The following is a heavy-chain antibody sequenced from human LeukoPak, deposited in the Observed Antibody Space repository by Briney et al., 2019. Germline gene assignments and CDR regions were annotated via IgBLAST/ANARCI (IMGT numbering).Heavy chain of an antibody. D-gene: IGHD3-16*01. V-gene: IGHV4-38-2*02. Sequence: SETLSLTCKVSGYSIGSGYFWGWIRQPPGKGLEWIGGVYSSGSTYYNPSLESRVTISLKTSKNQFSLKLRSVTAADTAVYYCARRPDWGYDYYMDVWGKGTTVTVSS. CDR2: VYSSGST. CDR1: GYSIGSGYF. CDR3: ARRPDWGYDYYMDV. J-gene: IGHJ6*03.